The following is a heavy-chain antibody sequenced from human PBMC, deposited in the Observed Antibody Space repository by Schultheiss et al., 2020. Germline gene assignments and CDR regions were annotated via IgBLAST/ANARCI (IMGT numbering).Heavy chain of an antibody. J-gene: IGHJ5*02. Sequence: GESLKISCAASGFTFNSYAMHWVRQAPGKGLEWVAAISFDGSNKYYADSGRGRFTISRDNSRNTLYLQMNSLRAEDTAVYYCARGGSGRKHVRHNWFDPWGQGTLVTVSS. V-gene: IGHV3-30-3*01. CDR3: ARGGSGRKHVRHNWFDP. CDR1: GFTFNSYA. D-gene: IGHD3-10*01. CDR2: ISFDGSNK.